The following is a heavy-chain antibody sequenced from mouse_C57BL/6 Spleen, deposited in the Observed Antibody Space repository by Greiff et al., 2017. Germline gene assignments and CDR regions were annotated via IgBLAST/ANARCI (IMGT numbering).Heavy chain of an antibody. CDR3: ARGVTRDFAY. J-gene: IGHJ3*01. D-gene: IGHD2-2*01. CDR1: GYTFTSYW. V-gene: IGHV1-64*01. CDR2: IHPNSGST. Sequence: QVQLKQPGAELVKPGASVKLSCKASGYTFTSYWMHWVKQRPGQGLEWIGMIHPNSGSTNYNEKFKSKATLTVDKSSSTAYMQLSSLTSEDSAVYYCARGVTRDFAYWGQGTLVTVSA.